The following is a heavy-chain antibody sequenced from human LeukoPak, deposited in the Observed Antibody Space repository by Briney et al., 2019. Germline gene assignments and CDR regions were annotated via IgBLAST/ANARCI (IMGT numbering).Heavy chain of an antibody. CDR3: ARAHITMIVVVITTLAYYFDY. D-gene: IGHD3-22*01. V-gene: IGHV6-1*01. J-gene: IGHJ4*02. CDR1: GDSVSSKSAA. Sequence: SQTLSLTCAISGDSVSSKSAAWNWIRQSPSRGLEWLGRTYYRSKWYHEYAVSVKSRITINPDTSKNQFSLQLNSVTPEDTAVYYCARAHITMIVVVITTLAYYFDYWGQGTLVTVSS. CDR2: TYYRSKWYH.